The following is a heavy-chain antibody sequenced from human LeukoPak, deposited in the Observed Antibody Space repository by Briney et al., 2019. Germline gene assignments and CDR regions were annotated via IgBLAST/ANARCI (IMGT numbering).Heavy chain of an antibody. D-gene: IGHD6-19*01. J-gene: IGHJ4*02. CDR3: ASWPVGWYGEDS. V-gene: IGHV3-23*01. Sequence: GGSLRLSCTASGLTLSLYAVNWVRQAPGKGLEWVSAITASGGYTYYADSVKGRFTISRDNSKDTVFLQVNSLRAEDTAVYYCASWPVGWYGEDSWGQGTLVTVSS. CDR2: ITASGGYT. CDR1: GLTLSLYA.